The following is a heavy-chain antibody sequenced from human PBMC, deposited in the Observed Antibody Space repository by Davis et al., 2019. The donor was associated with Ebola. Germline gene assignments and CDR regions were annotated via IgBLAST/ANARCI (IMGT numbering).Heavy chain of an antibody. D-gene: IGHD2-2*02. CDR1: GFTFSSYG. CDR2: IWYDGSNK. J-gene: IGHJ6*02. Sequence: PGGSLRLSCAASGFTFSSYGMHWVRQAPGKGLEWVAVIWYDGSNKYYADSVKGRFTISRDNSKNTLYLQMNSLRAEDTAVYYCARDSYCSSTSCYTGEIYYYYYGMDVWGQGTTVTVSS. V-gene: IGHV3-33*01. CDR3: ARDSYCSSTSCYTGEIYYYYYGMDV.